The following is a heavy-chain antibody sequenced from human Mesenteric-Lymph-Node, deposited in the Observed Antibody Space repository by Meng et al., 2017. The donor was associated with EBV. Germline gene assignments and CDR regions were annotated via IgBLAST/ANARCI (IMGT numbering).Heavy chain of an antibody. CDR2: IGSSTSLI. D-gene: IGHD4-23*01. CDR3: ARGGNSRPPYFCDY. Sequence: EVQLVESGGGLVMPGGSLRLCCAGSGFTFRTYSTNWAPQAPGKGLEWVSSIGSSTSLIYYADSVKGRFSISRDNAKNSLYLQMSSLRAEDTAVYYCARGGNSRPPYFCDYWGQGTLVTVSS. V-gene: IGHV3-21*01. J-gene: IGHJ4*02. CDR1: GFTFRTYS.